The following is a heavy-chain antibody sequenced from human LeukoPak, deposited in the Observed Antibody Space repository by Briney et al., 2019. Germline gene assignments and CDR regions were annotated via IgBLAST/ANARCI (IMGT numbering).Heavy chain of an antibody. D-gene: IGHD3-9*01. CDR3: TRDLMDYDVSTGLHHYYMDV. CDR1: GFTFSSFW. J-gene: IGHJ6*02. Sequence: GGSLRLSCVASGFTFSSFWMHWVRQGPRKGLVWVSRINGDGRNINYADSVRGRFTISRDNAKNTLYLQMNTLRVEDTAVYYCTRDLMDYDVSTGLHHYYMDVWGQGTTVTVSS. V-gene: IGHV3-74*01. CDR2: INGDGRNI.